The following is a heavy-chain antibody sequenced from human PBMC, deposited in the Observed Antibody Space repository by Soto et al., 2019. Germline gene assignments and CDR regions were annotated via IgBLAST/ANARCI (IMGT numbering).Heavy chain of an antibody. J-gene: IGHJ6*02. D-gene: IGHD3-10*01. Sequence: EVQLVESGGGLVQPGGSLRLSYAASGFTFSNYYMNWVRQAPGKGLEWVSYISSASHTIYYADSVKGRFTISRDNAKNSLYLQMNSLRDEDTAMYYCARDSHFGYGMDVWGQGTTVTVSS. CDR2: ISSASHTI. V-gene: IGHV3-48*02. CDR1: GFTFSNYY. CDR3: ARDSHFGYGMDV.